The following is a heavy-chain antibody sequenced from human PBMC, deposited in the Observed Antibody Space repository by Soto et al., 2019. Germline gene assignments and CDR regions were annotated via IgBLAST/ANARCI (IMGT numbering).Heavy chain of an antibody. CDR3: AHTVGHYYDISGPPFCCFDL. V-gene: IGHV2-5*02. J-gene: IGHJ2*01. CDR1: GFSLSTSGVG. CDR2: IYWDDDK. Sequence: QITLKESGPSLVKPTQPLTLTCTFSGFSLSTSGVGVGWIRQPPGKALEWLALIYWDDDKRYSPSLKSRLTSTKETSKNPVVLTMPNMDPVDTARYYCAHTVGHYYDISGPPFCCFDLWGRGTLVTVSS. D-gene: IGHD3-22*01.